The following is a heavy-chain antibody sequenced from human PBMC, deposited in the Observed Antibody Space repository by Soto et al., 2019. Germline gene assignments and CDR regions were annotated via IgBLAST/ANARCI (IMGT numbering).Heavy chain of an antibody. CDR2: IYHSAST. J-gene: IGHJ4*02. Sequence: SETLSLTCAVSGGSISTTHWWTWVRQPPGKGLEWIGEIYHSASTNYNPSLKSRVTISVDTSKHQFSLKVSSVTAADTAVYYCARRYGGNFDYWGQGTLVTVSS. D-gene: IGHD1-26*01. CDR3: ARRYGGNFDY. CDR1: GGSISTTHW. V-gene: IGHV4-4*02.